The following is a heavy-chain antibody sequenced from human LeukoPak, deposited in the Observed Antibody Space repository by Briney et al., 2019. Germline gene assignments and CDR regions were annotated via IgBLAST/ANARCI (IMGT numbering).Heavy chain of an antibody. D-gene: IGHD6-13*01. V-gene: IGHV3-7*01. Sequence: GGSLRLSCAASGFTFSNSWMTWVRQAPGKGLEWVANINQDGSKKTYVDSVRGRFTISRGNAKNSLYLQMNSLRAEDTAVYYCATAPAAADSCWGQGTLVAVSS. CDR1: GFTFSNSW. CDR3: ATAPAAADSC. CDR2: INQDGSKK. J-gene: IGHJ4*02.